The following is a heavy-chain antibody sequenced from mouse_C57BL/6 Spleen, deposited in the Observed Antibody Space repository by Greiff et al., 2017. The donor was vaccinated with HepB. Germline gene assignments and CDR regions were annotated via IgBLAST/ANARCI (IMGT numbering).Heavy chain of an antibody. V-gene: IGHV1-82*01. Sequence: QVQLKQSGPELVKPGASVKISCKASGYAFSSSWMNWVKQRPGKGLEWIGRIYPGDGDTNYNGKFKGKATLTADKSSSTAYMQLSSLTSEDSAVYFCARPFITTVVATNYFDYWGQGTTLTVSS. CDR2: IYPGDGDT. CDR3: ARPFITTVVATNYFDY. D-gene: IGHD1-1*01. J-gene: IGHJ2*01. CDR1: GYAFSSSW.